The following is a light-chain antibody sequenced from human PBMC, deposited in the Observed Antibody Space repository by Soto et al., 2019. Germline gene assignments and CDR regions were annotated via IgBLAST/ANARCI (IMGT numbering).Light chain of an antibody. V-gene: IGKV1-33*01. Sequence: DIQMTQSPSSLSASVGDRVTITFQASQDISNYLNWYQQKPGKAPKLLIYDASNLETGVPSRFSGSGSGTDFTLTISSLQTDDFSTYYCQQYHSYWTFGQGTKVDIK. CDR2: DAS. CDR1: QDISNY. J-gene: IGKJ1*01. CDR3: QQYHSYWT.